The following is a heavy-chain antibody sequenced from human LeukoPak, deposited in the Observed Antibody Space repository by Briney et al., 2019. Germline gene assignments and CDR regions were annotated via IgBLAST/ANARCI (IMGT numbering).Heavy chain of an antibody. J-gene: IGHJ4*02. V-gene: IGHV1-2*06. D-gene: IGHD6-13*01. Sequence: ASVKVSCKASVYTFTGYYMHWVRQAPGQGLEWMGRINPNSGGTNYAQKFQGRVTMTRDTSISTAYMELSRLRSDDTAVYYCARDLIAAAGNVYWGQGTLVTVSS. CDR3: ARDLIAAAGNVY. CDR2: INPNSGGT. CDR1: VYTFTGYY.